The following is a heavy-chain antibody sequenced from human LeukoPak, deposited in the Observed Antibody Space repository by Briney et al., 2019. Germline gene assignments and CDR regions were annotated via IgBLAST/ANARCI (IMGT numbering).Heavy chain of an antibody. CDR2: INPNSGGT. D-gene: IGHD6-19*01. V-gene: IGHV1-2*02. CDR3: ARAPQYSSGWYTFDY. CDR1: GYTFTGYY. Sequence: ASVKVSCKASGYTFTGYYMHWVRQAPGQGLEWMGWINPNSGGTNYAQKFQGRVTMTRDTSISTAYMELSRLRSDDTAVYHCARAPQYSSGWYTFDYWGQGTLVTVSS. J-gene: IGHJ4*02.